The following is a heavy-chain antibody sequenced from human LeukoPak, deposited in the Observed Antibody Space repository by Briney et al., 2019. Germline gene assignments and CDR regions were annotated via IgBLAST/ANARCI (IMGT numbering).Heavy chain of an antibody. CDR2: ISASGSNT. D-gene: IGHD6-13*01. CDR1: GLTFSSYS. V-gene: IGHV3-23*01. Sequence: PGGSLRLSCAASGLTFSSYSMAWVRRAPGKGLEWLSHISASGSNTDYADSVKGRFTISRDNSKNTLFLQMNSLRAEDTAVYYCAKDAAGPEYWGQGTLVTVSS. CDR3: AKDAAGPEY. J-gene: IGHJ4*02.